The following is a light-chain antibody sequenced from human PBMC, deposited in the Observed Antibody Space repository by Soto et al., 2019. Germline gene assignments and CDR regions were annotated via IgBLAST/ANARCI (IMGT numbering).Light chain of an antibody. Sequence: DIQMTQSPSTLSASVGDRVTITCRASQSISSWLAWYQQKPGKAPKLLIYKASSLESGVPSRFSGSGSGTEFTLPISSLQLDDFATYYCQQYNSYPSFGGGTKVEIK. CDR3: QQYNSYPS. CDR2: KAS. CDR1: QSISSW. J-gene: IGKJ4*01. V-gene: IGKV1-5*03.